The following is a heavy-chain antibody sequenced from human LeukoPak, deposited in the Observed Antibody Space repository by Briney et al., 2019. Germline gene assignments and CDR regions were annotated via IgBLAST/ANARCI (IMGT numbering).Heavy chain of an antibody. J-gene: IGHJ6*02. CDR3: AKGCYCMDV. V-gene: IGHV6-1*01. D-gene: IGHD2-2*01. CDR2: RYFRCKWYA. CDR1: GDSFSSNSAA. Sequence: SQTLSLTCAISGDSFSSNSAAWSWIRPSQSRGLESPGRRYFRCKWYADYAESVQSRITIKADTSKNQSSLQLNSVTSEDTAGYYCAKGCYCMDVWGQGTTVTVSS.